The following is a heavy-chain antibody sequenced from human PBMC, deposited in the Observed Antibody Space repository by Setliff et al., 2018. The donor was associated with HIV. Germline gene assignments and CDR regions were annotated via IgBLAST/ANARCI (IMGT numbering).Heavy chain of an antibody. V-gene: IGHV4-34*01. Sequence: PSETLSLTCAVYGGSLSDSFWGWIRHPPGKGLEWIGEVDHSGNTNYNSSLESRVTISRDTSKKQFSLNMTSVTAADAAVYFCARGLHYHGSGSHRLGAFDIWGRGTLVTV. CDR1: GGSLSDSF. J-gene: IGHJ3*02. CDR3: ARGLHYHGSGSHRLGAFDI. CDR2: VDHSGNT. D-gene: IGHD3-10*01.